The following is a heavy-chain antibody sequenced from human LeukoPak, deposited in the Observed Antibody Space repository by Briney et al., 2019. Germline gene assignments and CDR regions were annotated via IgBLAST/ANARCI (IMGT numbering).Heavy chain of an antibody. D-gene: IGHD3-22*01. CDR1: GASVSSHY. J-gene: IGHJ4*02. Sequence: PSETLSLTCAVAGASVSSHYWSWIRQSPGKGLEWIGHIYHSGTTKYNPSLKSRVTISVDTPKSQFSLKLKSVTAADTAVYYCCAEYEYDDHDYWGQGTLVSVSS. CDR3: CAEYEYDDHDY. V-gene: IGHV4-59*02. CDR2: IYHSGTT.